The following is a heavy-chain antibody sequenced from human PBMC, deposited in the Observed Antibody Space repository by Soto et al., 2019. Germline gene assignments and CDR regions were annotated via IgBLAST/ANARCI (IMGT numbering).Heavy chain of an antibody. D-gene: IGHD4-17*01. CDR2: IIPILGIA. J-gene: IGHJ2*01. Sequence: QVQLVQSGAEVKKPGSSVKVSCKASGGTFSSYTISWVRQAPGQGLEWMGRIIPILGIANYAQKFQGRVTITXXKXTXXAYMELSSLRSEDTAVYYCARGSYGDYVYYWYFDLWGRGTLVTVSS. CDR1: GGTFSSYT. CDR3: ARGSYGDYVYYWYFDL. V-gene: IGHV1-69*02.